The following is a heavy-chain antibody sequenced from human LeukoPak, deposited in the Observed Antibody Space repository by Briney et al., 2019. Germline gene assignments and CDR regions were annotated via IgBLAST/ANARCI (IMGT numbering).Heavy chain of an antibody. J-gene: IGHJ4*02. CDR1: GYTLTGYY. CDR2: VNPNSGGT. V-gene: IGHV1-2*02. Sequence: ASVKVSCKSSGYTLTGYYMHWVRQAPGQGLEWMGWVNPNSGGTNYAQKFQGRVTMTRDTSISTAYIELSRLRSDDTAVYYCARDLRPAAIWWFGYWGQGTLVTVSS. CDR3: ARDLRPAAIWWFGY. D-gene: IGHD2-2*01.